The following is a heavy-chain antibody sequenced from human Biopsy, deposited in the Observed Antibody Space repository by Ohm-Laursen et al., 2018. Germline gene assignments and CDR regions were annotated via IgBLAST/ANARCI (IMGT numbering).Heavy chain of an antibody. D-gene: IGHD1-1*01. Sequence: GSLRLSCTASGFTFSDHYMDWVRQAPGKGLEWVGRCRHKGKSYTTDYAASVKGRFTVSRDDSKKSVFLQMNSLKTEDTAVYYYAADINVWNVNYWGQGTQVTVSS. CDR2: CRHKGKSYTT. CDR3: AADINVWNVNY. CDR1: GFTFSDHY. J-gene: IGHJ4*02. V-gene: IGHV3-72*01.